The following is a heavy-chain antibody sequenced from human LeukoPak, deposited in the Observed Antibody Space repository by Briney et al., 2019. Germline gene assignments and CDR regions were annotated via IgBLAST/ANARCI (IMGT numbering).Heavy chain of an antibody. CDR2: INHSGST. CDR3: ARHGSYSSSESYFDY. D-gene: IGHD6-6*01. V-gene: IGHV4-34*01. J-gene: IGHJ4*02. Sequence: GSLRLSCAASGFTFSSYSMNWVRQAPGKGLEWIGEINHSGSTNYNPSLKSRVTISVDTSKNQFSLKLSSVTAADTAVYYCARHGSYSSSESYFDYWGQGTLVTVSS. CDR1: GFTFSSYS.